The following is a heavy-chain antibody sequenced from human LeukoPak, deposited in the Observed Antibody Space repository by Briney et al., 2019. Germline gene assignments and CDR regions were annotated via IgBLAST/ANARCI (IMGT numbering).Heavy chain of an antibody. CDR2: ISHDGSNK. D-gene: IGHD4-23*01. CDR1: GFTFSDYA. Sequence: GGSLRLSCAASGFTFSDYAMHWVRQAPGKGLEWVAIISHDGSNKYYADSVKGRFTISRDISKDTLYLQVNSLRAEDTAVYLCARDFGGLRWNYYFDYWGQGTLVTVSS. CDR3: ARDFGGLRWNYYFDY. J-gene: IGHJ4*02. V-gene: IGHV3-30*04.